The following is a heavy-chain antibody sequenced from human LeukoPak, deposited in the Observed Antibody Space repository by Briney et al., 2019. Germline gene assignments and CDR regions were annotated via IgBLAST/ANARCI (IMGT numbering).Heavy chain of an antibody. CDR2: IGSSGGSI. CDR3: ARDRRAVAGTLYY. Sequence: GGSLRLSCAASGFTFNDYYMSWIRQAPGKGLEWISYIGSSGGSINYADSVKGRFTISRDNAKNSLSLQMNSLRAEDTAVYYCARDRRAVAGTLYYWGQGTLVTVSS. V-gene: IGHV3-11*04. J-gene: IGHJ4*02. CDR1: GFTFNDYY. D-gene: IGHD6-19*01.